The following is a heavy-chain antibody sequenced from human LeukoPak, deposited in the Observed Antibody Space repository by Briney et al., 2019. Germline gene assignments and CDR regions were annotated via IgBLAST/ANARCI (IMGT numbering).Heavy chain of an antibody. CDR3: AKESPLGGYDSPFPVDY. CDR1: GFTFSSYW. J-gene: IGHJ4*02. V-gene: IGHV3-23*01. CDR2: ISGSGGST. Sequence: GGSLRLSCAASGFTFSSYWMSWVRQAPGKGLEWVSAISGSGGSTYYADSVKGRFTISRDNSKNTLYLQMNSLRAEDTAVYYCAKESPLGGYDSPFPVDYWGQGTLVTVSS. D-gene: IGHD5-12*01.